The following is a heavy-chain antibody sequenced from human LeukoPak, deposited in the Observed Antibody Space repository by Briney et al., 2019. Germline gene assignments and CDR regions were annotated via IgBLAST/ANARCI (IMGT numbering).Heavy chain of an antibody. CDR2: ISSSSSYI. J-gene: IGHJ4*02. CDR3: ARGPYRFWADPWDY. CDR1: GFTFSSYS. D-gene: IGHD1-26*01. Sequence: PGGSLRLSCAASGFTFSSYSMNWVRQAPGKGLEWVSSISSSSSYIYYADSVKGRFTISRDNAKNSLYLQMNSLRAEDTAVYYCARGPYRFWADPWDYWGQGTLVTVSS. V-gene: IGHV3-21*01.